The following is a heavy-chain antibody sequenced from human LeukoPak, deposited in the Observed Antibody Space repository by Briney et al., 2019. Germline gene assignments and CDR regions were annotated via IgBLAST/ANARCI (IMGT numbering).Heavy chain of an antibody. V-gene: IGHV3-33*01. CDR2: LWYDGRTQ. CDR1: GFTLSSYG. Sequence: GGSLRLSCEASGFTLSSYGMHWVRQAPGKGLEWVAILWYDGRTQHYADSLKGRFTISRDNAKNTLYLQMNSLRAEDAAVYYCASPDGYTFSWYAMDVWGKGTTVAVSS. D-gene: IGHD2-2*02. CDR3: ASPDGYTFSWYAMDV. J-gene: IGHJ6*04.